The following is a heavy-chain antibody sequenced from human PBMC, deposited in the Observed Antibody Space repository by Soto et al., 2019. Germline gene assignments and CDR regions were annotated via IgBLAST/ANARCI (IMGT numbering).Heavy chain of an antibody. J-gene: IGHJ4*02. CDR1: GGSISSYY. V-gene: IGHV4-59*01. CDR3: VRAYSSDWWGADY. Sequence: PSETLSLTCTVSGGSISSYYWSWIRQPPGKGLEWIGYIYYSGSTNYNPSLKSRVTISVDTPKNQFSLKLSSVTAADTAVYYCVRAYSSDWWGADYWGQGTLVTVSS. D-gene: IGHD6-19*01. CDR2: IYYSGST.